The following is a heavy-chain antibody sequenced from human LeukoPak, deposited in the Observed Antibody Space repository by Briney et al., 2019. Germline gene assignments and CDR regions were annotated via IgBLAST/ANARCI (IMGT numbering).Heavy chain of an antibody. V-gene: IGHV4-59*12. CDR1: GGSISSYY. J-gene: IGHJ4*02. CDR2: IYYSGST. CDR3: ARPSYSYARQFDY. Sequence: PSETLSLTCTVSGGSISSYYWSWIRQPPGKGLEWIGYIYYSGSTNYNPSLKSRVTISVDTSKNQFSLKLSSVTAADTAVYYCARPSYSYARQFDYWGQGTLVTVSS. D-gene: IGHD2-15*01.